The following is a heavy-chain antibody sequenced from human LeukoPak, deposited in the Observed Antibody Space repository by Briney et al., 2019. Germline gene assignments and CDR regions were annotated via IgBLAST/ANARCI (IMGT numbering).Heavy chain of an antibody. D-gene: IGHD6-19*01. Sequence: ASVKVSCKASGYTFTGYYMHWVRQAPGQGLEWMGWINPNSGDTRYAQKFQGRVSMTRDTSISTAYMELSRLTSDDTAVYYCAREISRGCDYWGQGSLVTVSS. CDR2: INPNSGDT. CDR3: AREISRGCDY. V-gene: IGHV1-2*02. CDR1: GYTFTGYY. J-gene: IGHJ4*02.